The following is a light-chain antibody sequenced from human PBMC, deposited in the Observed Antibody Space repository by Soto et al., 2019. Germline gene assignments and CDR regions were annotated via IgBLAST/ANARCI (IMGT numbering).Light chain of an antibody. J-gene: IGKJ1*01. CDR1: QSITSN. CDR3: QQYNNWPLT. CDR2: GSS. Sequence: EIVMTQSPATLSVSPGERATLSCRASQSITSNLAWYQQKPGQAPRLLIYGSSTRATGIPARFSGSGSGTNFTLTISSLEPEDFAVYYCQQYNNWPLTFGQGTKVDI. V-gene: IGKV3-15*01.